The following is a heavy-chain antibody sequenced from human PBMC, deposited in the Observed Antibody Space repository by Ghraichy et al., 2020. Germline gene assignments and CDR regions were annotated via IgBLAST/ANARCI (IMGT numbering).Heavy chain of an antibody. V-gene: IGHV4-34*01. Sequence: SETLSLTCAVYGGSFSGYYWSWIRQPPGKGLEWIGEINHSGSTNYNPSLKSRVTISVDTSKNQFSLKLSSVTAADTAVYYCARLMITFGGVSMDVWGQGTTVTVSS. CDR2: INHSGST. CDR1: GGSFSGYY. J-gene: IGHJ6*02. D-gene: IGHD3-16*01. CDR3: ARLMITFGGVSMDV.